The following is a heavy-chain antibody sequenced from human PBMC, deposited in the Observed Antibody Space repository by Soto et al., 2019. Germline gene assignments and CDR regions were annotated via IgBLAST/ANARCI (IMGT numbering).Heavy chain of an antibody. V-gene: IGHV4-30-4*01. CDR1: GGSMSSGDYY. D-gene: IGHD1-26*01. J-gene: IGHJ3*02. CDR3: ARDQGLYSAELRNDAFDI. Sequence: TLSLPGTDAGGSMSSGDYYWSWIRQPPGKGLEWIGYIYYSGSTYYNPSLKSRVTISVDTSKNQFSLKLISVTSADTAVYYCARDQGLYSAELRNDAFDIWGQGTMVTVSS. CDR2: IYYSGST.